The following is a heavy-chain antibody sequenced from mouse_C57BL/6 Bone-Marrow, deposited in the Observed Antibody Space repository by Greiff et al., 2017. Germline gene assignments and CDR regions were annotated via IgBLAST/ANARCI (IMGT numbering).Heavy chain of an antibody. Sequence: EVKLQESGPGMVKPSQSLSLTCTVTGYSITSGYDWHWIRHFPGNKLEWMGYISYSGSTNYNPSLKSRISITHDTSKNHFFLKLNSVTTEDTATYYCARETVTPWYFDVWGTGTTVTVSS. V-gene: IGHV3-1*01. CDR3: ARETVTPWYFDV. CDR1: GYSITSGYD. CDR2: ISYSGST. D-gene: IGHD2-2*01. J-gene: IGHJ1*03.